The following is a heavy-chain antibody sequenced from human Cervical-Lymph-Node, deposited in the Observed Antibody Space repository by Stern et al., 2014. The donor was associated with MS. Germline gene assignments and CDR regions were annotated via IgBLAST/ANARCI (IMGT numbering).Heavy chain of an antibody. CDR1: GDSITNYY. CDR3: ARKADWGDYFDY. D-gene: IGHD7-27*01. Sequence: VQLVESGPGLLKPSETLSLTCTVSGDSITNYYWTWIRQPPGKTLEWIGYMYYTGSTDYTPPQKSRVTMSVDPPRKQSPPKLGSGPAADTAVYYCARKADWGDYFDYWGQGTLVTVSS. J-gene: IGHJ4*02. V-gene: IGHV4-59*08. CDR2: MYYTGST.